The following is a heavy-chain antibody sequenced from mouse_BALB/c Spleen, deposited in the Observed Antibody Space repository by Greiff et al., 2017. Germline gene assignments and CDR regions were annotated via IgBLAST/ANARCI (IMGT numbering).Heavy chain of an antibody. CDR2: IWAGGST. Sequence: VKLQESGPGLVAPSQSLSITCTVSGFSLTSYGVHWVRQPPGKGLEWLGVIWAGGSTNYNSALMSRLSISKDNSKSQVFLKMNSLQTDDTAMYYCARDGGTAWFAYWGQGTLVTVSA. J-gene: IGHJ3*01. CDR3: ARDGGTAWFAY. V-gene: IGHV2-9*02. D-gene: IGHD1-1*02. CDR1: GFSLTSYG.